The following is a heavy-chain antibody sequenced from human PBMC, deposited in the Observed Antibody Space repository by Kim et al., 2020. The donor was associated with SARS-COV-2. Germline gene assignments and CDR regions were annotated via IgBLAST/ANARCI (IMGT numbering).Heavy chain of an antibody. D-gene: IGHD3-16*01. Sequence: ASVKASCKASGYTFTSYHMHWVRQAPGQGLEWMGFINASGRSASYPQKFQGRVTMTRDTSTSTVYMELSSLRSEDTAVYYCAREGPNTYYFDYWGQGTLVTVSS. J-gene: IGHJ4*02. CDR3: AREGPNTYYFDY. CDR2: INASGRSA. CDR1: GYTFTSYH. V-gene: IGHV1-46*01.